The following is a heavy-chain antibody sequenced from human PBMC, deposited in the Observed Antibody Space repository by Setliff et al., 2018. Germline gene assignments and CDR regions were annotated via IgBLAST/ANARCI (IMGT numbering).Heavy chain of an antibody. J-gene: IGHJ6*03. D-gene: IGHD6-6*01. CDR1: GGSISSGSYY. Sequence: SETLSLTCTVSGGSISSGSYYWSWIRQPARKGLEWIGHIYSSGSTNYNPSLKSRFTISVDRSKNQFSLKLRSVIAADTAVYYCARDLYSSSSGGFYYYYYYMDVWGKGTTVTVSS. CDR3: ARDLYSSSSGGFYYYYYYMDV. CDR2: IYSSGST. V-gene: IGHV4-61*09.